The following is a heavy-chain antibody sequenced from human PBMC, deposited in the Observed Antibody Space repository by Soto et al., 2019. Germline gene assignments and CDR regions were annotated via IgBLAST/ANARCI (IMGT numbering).Heavy chain of an antibody. CDR3: ARDCSSTSCYGFDY. D-gene: IGHD2-2*01. Sequence: SETLSLTCAVYGGSFSGYYWSWIRQPPGKGLEWIGEINHSGSTNYNPSLKSRVTISVDTSKNQFSLKLSSVTAADTAVYYCARDCSSTSCYGFDYWGRGTLVTVS. V-gene: IGHV4-34*01. J-gene: IGHJ4*02. CDR2: INHSGST. CDR1: GGSFSGYY.